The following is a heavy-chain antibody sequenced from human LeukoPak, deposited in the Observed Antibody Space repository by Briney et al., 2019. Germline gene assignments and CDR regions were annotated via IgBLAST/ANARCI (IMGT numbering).Heavy chain of an antibody. CDR3: ARTRDNYYYMDV. J-gene: IGHJ6*03. CDR2: ISSSSSTI. D-gene: IGHD2-2*01. V-gene: IGHV3-48*04. CDR1: GFTFSSYS. Sequence: GGSLRLSCAASGFTFSSYSMNWVRQAPGKGLEWVSYISSSSSTIYYADSVKGRFTISRDNAKNSLYLQMNSLRAEDTAVYYCARTRDNYYYMDVWGKGTTVTVSS.